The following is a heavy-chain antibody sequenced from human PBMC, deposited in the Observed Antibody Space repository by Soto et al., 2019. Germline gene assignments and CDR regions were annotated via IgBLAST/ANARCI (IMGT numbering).Heavy chain of an antibody. V-gene: IGHV1-18*01. CDR1: GYTFTSYG. D-gene: IGHD3-22*01. J-gene: IGHJ3*02. CDR3: ARGGYYDSSGRGAAFGI. CDR2: ISAYNDNT. Sequence: ASVKVSCKASGYTFTSYGISWVRQAPGQSLEWMGWISAYNDNTNYAQKLQGRVTMTTDTSTSTAYMELRSLRSDDTAVYYCARGGYYDSSGRGAAFGIWGQGTMVTVSS.